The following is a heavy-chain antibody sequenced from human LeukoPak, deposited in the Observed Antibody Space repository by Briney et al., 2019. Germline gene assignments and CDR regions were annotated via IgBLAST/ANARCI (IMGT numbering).Heavy chain of an antibody. V-gene: IGHV3-30*04. D-gene: IGHD4-17*01. CDR2: ISYDGSNE. Sequence: TGRSLRLSCAASGFTFSSYVMHWVRQAPGKGLEWVAIISYDGSNEYYADSVKGRFTISRDNSKNTLYLQMNSLRAEDTAVYYCARIKTTVTTDGFDIWGQGTLVTVSS. CDR1: GFTFSSYV. CDR3: ARIKTTVTTDGFDI. J-gene: IGHJ3*02.